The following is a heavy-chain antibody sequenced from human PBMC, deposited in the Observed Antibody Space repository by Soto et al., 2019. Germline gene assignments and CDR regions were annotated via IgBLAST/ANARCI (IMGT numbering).Heavy chain of an antibody. CDR3: VRDCVMCASTYGMDV. J-gene: IGHJ6*04. D-gene: IGHD2-2*01. CDR2: IKQDGSDI. CDR1: GFIFSTYW. V-gene: IGHV3-7*01. Sequence: GGSLRLSCEASGFIFSTYWMSWVRRAPGKGLEWVATIKQDGSDIYYVDSVRGRFTISRDNAESSLYLQMNSLRAEDTAVYFCVRDCVMCASTYGMDVWGKATTVTVSS.